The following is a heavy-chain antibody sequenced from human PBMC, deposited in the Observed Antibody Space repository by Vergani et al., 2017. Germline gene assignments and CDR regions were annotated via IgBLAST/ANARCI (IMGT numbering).Heavy chain of an antibody. Sequence: QVQLVQSGAEVKKPGASVKVSCKASGYTFTSYAMNWVRQAPGQGLEWMGWINPNTGNPTYAQGFTGRFVFSLDTSVSTAYLQISSLKAEDTAVYYCARDIVVVVAADYYYYYMDVWGKGTTVTVSS. D-gene: IGHD2-15*01. CDR2: INPNTGNP. CDR3: ARDIVVVVAADYYYYYMDV. CDR1: GYTFTSYA. V-gene: IGHV7-4-1*02. J-gene: IGHJ6*03.